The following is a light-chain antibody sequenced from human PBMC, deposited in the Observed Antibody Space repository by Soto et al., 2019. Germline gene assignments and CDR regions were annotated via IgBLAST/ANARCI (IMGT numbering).Light chain of an antibody. J-gene: IGKJ4*01. CDR1: QSVSSSY. Sequence: EIVLTQSPGTLSLSPVERATLSCRASQSVSSSYLAWYQQKPGHAPRLLIYGASSRATGIPDRFSGSGSGTDFTLTISRLEPEDFAVYSCQQYGSSPLTFGGGTKVEIK. V-gene: IGKV3-20*01. CDR3: QQYGSSPLT. CDR2: GAS.